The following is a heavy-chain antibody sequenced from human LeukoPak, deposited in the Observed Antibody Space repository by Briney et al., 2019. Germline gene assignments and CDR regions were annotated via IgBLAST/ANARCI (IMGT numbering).Heavy chain of an antibody. CDR2: ISGNGGST. V-gene: IGHV3-64*01. Sequence: GGSLRLSCAASGFTFSSHAMQWVRQAPGKGLEYVSAISGNGGSTYYANSVKGRFTISRDNSKNTLYLQMGSLRAEDMAVYYCARAGVVRYLAWLINHYMDVWGEGTTVTVSS. CDR3: ARAGVVRYLAWLINHYMDV. D-gene: IGHD3-9*01. CDR1: GFTFSSHA. J-gene: IGHJ6*03.